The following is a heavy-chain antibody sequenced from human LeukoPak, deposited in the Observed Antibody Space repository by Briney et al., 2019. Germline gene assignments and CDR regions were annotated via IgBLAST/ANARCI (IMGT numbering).Heavy chain of an antibody. CDR2: ISAYNGNT. J-gene: IGHJ6*03. Sequence: ASVKVSCKASGYTFTSCGISWVRQAPGQGLEWMGWISAYNGNTNYAQNLQGRVTMTTDTSTSTAYMELRSLRSDDTAVYYCARGIAAAGATYYYYYYMDVWGKGTTVTISS. D-gene: IGHD6-13*01. V-gene: IGHV1-18*01. CDR3: ARGIAAAGATYYYYYYMDV. CDR1: GYTFTSCG.